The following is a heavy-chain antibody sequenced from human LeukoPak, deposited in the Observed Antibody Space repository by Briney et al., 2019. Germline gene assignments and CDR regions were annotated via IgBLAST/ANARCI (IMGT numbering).Heavy chain of an antibody. V-gene: IGHV4-61*01. Sequence: TPSETLSLTCTVSGGSVSSGSYYWSWIRQPPGKGLEWVGYISYSGSTNYNPSLKSRVTISLDTSKNQFSLKLSFVTAADTAVYYCARGVAAPGTGGLSWFDPWGQGTLVTVSS. J-gene: IGHJ5*02. CDR2: ISYSGST. D-gene: IGHD6-13*01. CDR1: GGSVSSGSYY. CDR3: ARGVAAPGTGGLSWFDP.